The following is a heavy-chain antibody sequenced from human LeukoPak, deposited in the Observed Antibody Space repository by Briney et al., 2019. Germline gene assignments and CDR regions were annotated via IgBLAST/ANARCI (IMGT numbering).Heavy chain of an antibody. CDR2: ISSSSSYI. Sequence: PGGSLRLSCAASGFTFSSYSMNWVRQAPGKELEWVSSISSSSSYIYYADSVKGRFTISRDNAKNSLYLQMNSLRAEDTAVYYCARGGIAAAGNRLYYYYYYMDVWGKGTTVTISS. V-gene: IGHV3-21*01. D-gene: IGHD6-13*01. CDR3: ARGGIAAAGNRLYYYYYYMDV. J-gene: IGHJ6*03. CDR1: GFTFSSYS.